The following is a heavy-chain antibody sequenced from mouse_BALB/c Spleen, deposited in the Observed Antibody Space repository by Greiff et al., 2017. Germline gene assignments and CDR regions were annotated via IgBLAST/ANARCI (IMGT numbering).Heavy chain of an antibody. CDR3: AREEDYYGSSYGMDY. V-gene: IGHV5-6-5*01. CDR2: ISSGGST. J-gene: IGHJ4*01. Sequence: DVHLVESGGGLVKPGGSLKLSCAASGFTFSSYAMSWVRQTPEKRLEWVASISSGGSTYYPDSVKGRFTISRDNARNILYLQMSSLRSEDTAMYYCAREEDYYGSSYGMDYWGQGTSVTVSS. D-gene: IGHD1-1*01. CDR1: GFTFSSYA.